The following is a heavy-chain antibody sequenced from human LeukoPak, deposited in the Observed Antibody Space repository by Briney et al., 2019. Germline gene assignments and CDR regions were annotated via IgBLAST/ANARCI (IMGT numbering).Heavy chain of an antibody. CDR1: GGSISSYY. V-gene: IGHV4-4*07. CDR3: AREGTMIAAEPPGLDY. CDR2: IYTSGST. J-gene: IGHJ4*02. Sequence: SETLSLTCTVSGGSISSYYWSWIRQPAGKGLEWIGRIYTSGSTNYNPSLKGRVTMSVDTSKNQFSLKLSSVTAADTAVYYCAREGTMIAAEPPGLDYWGQGTLVTVSS. D-gene: IGHD3-22*01.